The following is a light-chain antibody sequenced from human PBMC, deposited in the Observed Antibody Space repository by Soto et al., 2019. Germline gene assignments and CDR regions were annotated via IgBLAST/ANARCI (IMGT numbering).Light chain of an antibody. V-gene: IGKV1-17*03. CDR3: LQHNRYPWT. CDR2: AAS. CDR1: QDISTF. Sequence: DIQMTQSPSAMSASVGDRVTITCRASQDISTFLAWFQQKPGKVPQRLIYAASSLQSGVPSRFSGSGSGTEFTLTISSLQPEDFATYYCLQHNRYPWTFGQGTNVEIK. J-gene: IGKJ1*01.